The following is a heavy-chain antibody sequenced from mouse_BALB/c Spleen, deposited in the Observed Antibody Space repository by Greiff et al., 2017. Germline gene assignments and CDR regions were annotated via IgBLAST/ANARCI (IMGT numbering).Heavy chain of an antibody. Sequence: ESGAELVRPGASVTLSCKASGYTFTDYEMHWVKQTPVHGLEWIGAIDPETGGTAYNQKFKGKATLTADKSSSTAYMELRSLTSEDSAVYYCTRGGYGNYRGWYFDVWGAGTTVTVSS. D-gene: IGHD2-10*02. CDR3: TRGGYGNYRGWYFDV. CDR2: IDPETGGT. J-gene: IGHJ1*01. CDR1: GYTFTDYE. V-gene: IGHV1-15*01.